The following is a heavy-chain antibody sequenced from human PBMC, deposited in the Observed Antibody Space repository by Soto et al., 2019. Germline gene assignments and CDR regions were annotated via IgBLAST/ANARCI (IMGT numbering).Heavy chain of an antibody. CDR2: IYSGGRT. D-gene: IGHD3-22*01. Sequence: EVQLVETGGGLIQPGGSLRLSCAASGFTVSSNYMSWVRQAPGQGLEWVSFIYSGGRTYYADSVKGRSTISRDNAKNTLYLQMNSLRAEDTAVYYCAREAISSDYFDYWGQGTLVIVSS. CDR1: GFTVSSNY. J-gene: IGHJ4*02. CDR3: AREAISSDYFDY. V-gene: IGHV3-53*02.